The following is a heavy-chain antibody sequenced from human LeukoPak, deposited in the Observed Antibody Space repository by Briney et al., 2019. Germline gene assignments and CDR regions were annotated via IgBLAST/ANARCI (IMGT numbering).Heavy chain of an antibody. V-gene: IGHV1-3*01. CDR3: AREHFYGSGSYDY. CDR2: INVGNGNT. D-gene: IGHD3-10*01. J-gene: IGHJ4*02. CDR1: GYTFTSYA. Sequence: ASVKVSCKASGYTFTSYAMHWVRQAPGQRLEWMGWINVGNGNTNYAQKLQGRVTMTTDTSTSTAYMELRSLRSDDTAVYYCAREHFYGSGSYDYWGQGTLVTVSS.